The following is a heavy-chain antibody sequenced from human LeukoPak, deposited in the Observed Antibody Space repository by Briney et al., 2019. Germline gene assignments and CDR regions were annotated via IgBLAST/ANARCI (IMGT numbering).Heavy chain of an antibody. CDR2: ISYAGSNK. J-gene: IGHJ4*02. Sequence: GGSLRLSCAASGFTFSSYAMHWVRQAPGKGLEWVAVISYAGSNKYYADSVKGRFTISRDNSKNTLYLQMNSLRAEDTAVYYCARGGDYGDYWGQGTLVTVSS. CDR1: GFTFSSYA. V-gene: IGHV3-30*01. CDR3: ARGGDYGDY.